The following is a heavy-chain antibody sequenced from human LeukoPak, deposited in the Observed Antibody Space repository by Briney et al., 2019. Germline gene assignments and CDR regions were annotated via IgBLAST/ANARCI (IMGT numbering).Heavy chain of an antibody. CDR2: IYTSGST. Sequence: SETLSLTCTVSGGSISSYYWSWIRQPAGKGLEWIGRIYTSGSTNYNPSLKSRVTISVDTSKNQFSLTLTSVTAADTAVCYCARLESAAAGNRWFDPWGQGILVTVSS. J-gene: IGHJ5*02. V-gene: IGHV4-4*07. CDR3: ARLESAAAGNRWFDP. D-gene: IGHD6-13*01. CDR1: GGSISSYY.